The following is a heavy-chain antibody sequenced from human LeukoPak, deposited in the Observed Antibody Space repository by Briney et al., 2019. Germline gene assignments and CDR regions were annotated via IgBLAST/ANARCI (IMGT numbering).Heavy chain of an antibody. CDR2: INSDGSST. V-gene: IGHV3-74*01. J-gene: IGHJ5*02. D-gene: IGHD3-16*01. Sequence: PGGSLRLSCAASGFTFSSYWMHWVRQAPGKGLVWVSRINSDGSSTSYADSVKGRFTISRDNAKNTLYLQMNSLRAEDTAVYYCASFHIKFAPFDPWGQGTLVTVSS. CDR1: GFTFSSYW. CDR3: ASFHIKFAPFDP.